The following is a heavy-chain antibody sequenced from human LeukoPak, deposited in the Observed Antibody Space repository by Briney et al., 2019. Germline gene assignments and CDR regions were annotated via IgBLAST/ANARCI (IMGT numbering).Heavy chain of an antibody. J-gene: IGHJ4*02. CDR3: AKGAVGKTESSGYPPHFDY. D-gene: IGHD3-22*01. Sequence: GGSLRLSCVVSGFTLPYGTSWVRQAPGKGLEWVSYVSATGYTTSYADSVKGRFTISRDNAKNTVFLQMDSLRADDTAVYYCAKGAVGKTESSGYPPHFDYWGQGTLVTVSS. V-gene: IGHV3-23*01. CDR1: GFTLPYG. CDR2: VSATGYTT.